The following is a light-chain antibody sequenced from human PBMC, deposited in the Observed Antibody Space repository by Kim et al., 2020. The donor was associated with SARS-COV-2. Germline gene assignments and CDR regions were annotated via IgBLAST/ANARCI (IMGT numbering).Light chain of an antibody. J-gene: IGLJ3*02. V-gene: IGLV2-14*03. CDR1: RRDVGGYNY. CDR2: DVD. CDR3: SSYTSTKTCV. Sequence: QSALTQPAAVSGSPGQSITISCSGTRRDVGGYNYVSWYQQHPGKAPQLMIYDVDRRPSGVSDRFSGSKSGNTASLTISGLQAEDEAVYYCSSYTSTKTCVFGGGTQLTVL.